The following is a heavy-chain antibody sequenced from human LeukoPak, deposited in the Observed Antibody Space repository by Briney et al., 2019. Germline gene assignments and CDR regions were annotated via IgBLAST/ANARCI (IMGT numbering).Heavy chain of an antibody. J-gene: IGHJ4*02. CDR1: GFTLVRNV. Sequence: PGRSLTLSSLAYGFTLVRNVMNWVRQPADKGLEWVAFISYDGTTKFDAVSVKGRFTIARDSSKNILYLQMNSLRTEDTAVYYCVKGFYYNSRTYSSPLNYWGQGTLVTVSS. CDR3: VKGFYYNSRTYSSPLNY. CDR2: ISYDGTTK. D-gene: IGHD3-22*01. V-gene: IGHV3-30*18.